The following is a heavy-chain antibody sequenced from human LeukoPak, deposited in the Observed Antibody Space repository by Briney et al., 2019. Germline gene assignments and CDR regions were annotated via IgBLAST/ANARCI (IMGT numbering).Heavy chain of an antibody. CDR1: GFTFSSYW. Sequence: GGSLRLSCAASGFTFSSYWMSWVRQAPGKGLEWVANIKQGGSEKYYVDSVKGRFTISRDNAKNSLYLQMNSLRAEDTAVYYCARTRGYSYGYKDYWGQGTLVTVSS. D-gene: IGHD5-18*01. CDR2: IKQGGSEK. CDR3: ARTRGYSYGYKDY. V-gene: IGHV3-7*01. J-gene: IGHJ4*02.